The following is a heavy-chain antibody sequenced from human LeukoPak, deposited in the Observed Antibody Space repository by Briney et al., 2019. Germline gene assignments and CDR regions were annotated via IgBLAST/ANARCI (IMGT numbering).Heavy chain of an antibody. V-gene: IGHV4-39*07. CDR1: GGSISSSNYY. CDR2: IYYSGST. CDR3: ARDSCSSTTCRRKFDN. J-gene: IGHJ4*02. D-gene: IGHD2-2*01. Sequence: SETLSLTCKVSGGSISSSNYYWGWIRQSPGKGLEWIGRIYYSGSTYYNPSLKSRVTISVETSKTQFSLKLSSVTAADTAVYYCARDSCSSTTCRRKFDNWGQGTLVTVSS.